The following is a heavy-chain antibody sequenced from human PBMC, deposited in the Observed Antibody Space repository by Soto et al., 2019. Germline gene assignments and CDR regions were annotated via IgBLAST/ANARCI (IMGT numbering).Heavy chain of an antibody. J-gene: IGHJ1*01. CDR2: IYWDDDK. D-gene: IGHD3-16*02. CDR3: AHSLMITFGGVIVIEYFQH. Sequence: SGPTLVNPTQTLTLTCTFSGFSLSTSGVGVGWIRQPPGKALEWLALIYWDDDKRYSPSLKSRLTITKDTSKNQVVLTMTNMDPVDTATYYCAHSLMITFGGVIVIEYFQHWGQGTLVTVSS. V-gene: IGHV2-5*02. CDR1: GFSLSTSGVG.